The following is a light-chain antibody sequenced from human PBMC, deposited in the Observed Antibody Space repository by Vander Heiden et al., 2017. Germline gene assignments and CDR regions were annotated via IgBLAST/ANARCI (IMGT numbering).Light chain of an antibody. V-gene: IGLV2-14*03. CDR3: SSYTISSTYV. J-gene: IGLJ1*01. CDR2: DVN. Sequence: QSALTQPASVSGSPGQSLTISCTVTSSDVGGYNYVSWYQQHPGKAPKLMIYDVNNRPSGVSNRFSGSKSGNTASLTISGLQAEDEADYYCSSYTISSTYVFGTGTKVTVL. CDR1: SSDVGGYNY.